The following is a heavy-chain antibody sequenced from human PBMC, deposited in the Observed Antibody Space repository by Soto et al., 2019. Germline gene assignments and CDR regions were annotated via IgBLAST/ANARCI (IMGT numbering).Heavy chain of an antibody. CDR2: IYYSGST. V-gene: IGHV4-39*01. CDR1: GGSISSSSYY. J-gene: IGHJ4*02. CDR3: ARHTALGDYIWGSYLI. Sequence: SETLSLTCTVSGGSISSSSYYWGWIRQPPGKGLEWIGSIYYSGSTYYNPSLKSRVTISVDTSKNQFSLKLSSVTAADTAVYYCARHTALGDYIWGSYLIWGQGTLVTVSS. D-gene: IGHD3-16*02.